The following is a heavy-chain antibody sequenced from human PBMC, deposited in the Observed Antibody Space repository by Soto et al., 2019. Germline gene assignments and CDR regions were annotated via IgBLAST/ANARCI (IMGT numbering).Heavy chain of an antibody. V-gene: IGHV4-39*01. Sequence: QLQLQESGPGLVKPSETLSLTCTVSGGSISGNYIYWGWIRQPPGKGLEFIGTISNSGTINSNPSLKSRVSISVDTSKTRFPLRLTSVTATDTAVYYCMRLGGVPSTSPAIADWGQGTLVTVSS. CDR3: MRLGGVPSTSPAIAD. J-gene: IGHJ1*01. CDR1: GGSISGNYIY. CDR2: ISNSGTI. D-gene: IGHD2-2*01.